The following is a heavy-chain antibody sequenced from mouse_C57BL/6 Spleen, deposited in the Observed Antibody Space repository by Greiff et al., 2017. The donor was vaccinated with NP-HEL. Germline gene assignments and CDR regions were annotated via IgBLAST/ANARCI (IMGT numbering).Heavy chain of an antibody. CDR1: GYTFTSYW. CDR3: ARGWVALYYAMDY. D-gene: IGHD1-1*02. CDR2: INPSSGYT. V-gene: IGHV1-7*01. Sequence: QVQLQQSGAELAKPGASVKLSCKASGYTFTSYWMHWVKQRPGQGLEWIGYINPSSGYTKYNQKFKDKATLTADKSSSTAYMQLSSLTYEDSAVYYCARGWVALYYAMDYWGQGTSVTVSS. J-gene: IGHJ4*01.